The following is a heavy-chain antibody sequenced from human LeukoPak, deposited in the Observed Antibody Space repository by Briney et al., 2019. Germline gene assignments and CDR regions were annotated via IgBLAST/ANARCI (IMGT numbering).Heavy chain of an antibody. CDR3: ARDITYSYGRHNWFDP. J-gene: IGHJ5*02. CDR2: ISAYNGNT. V-gene: IGHV1-18*01. Sequence: GASVKVSCKASGYTFTNYGISWVRQAPGQGLEWMGWISAYNGNTNYAQKLQGRVTMTTDTSTSTAYMELRSLRSDDTAVYYCARDITYSYGRHNWFDPWGQGTLVTVSS. CDR1: GYTFTNYG. D-gene: IGHD5-18*01.